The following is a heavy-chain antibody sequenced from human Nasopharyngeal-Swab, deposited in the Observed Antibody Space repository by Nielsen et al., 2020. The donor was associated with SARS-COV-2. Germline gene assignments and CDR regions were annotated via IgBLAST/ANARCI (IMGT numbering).Heavy chain of an antibody. D-gene: IGHD4-17*01. Sequence: ASVKVSCKASGYTFTGYYMHWVRQAPGQGLEWMGRINHNSGGTNYAQKFQGRVTMTRDTSISTAYMELSRLRSDDTAVYYCASYGPLYGMDVWGQGTTVTVSS. CDR3: ASYGPLYGMDV. CDR2: INHNSGGT. V-gene: IGHV1-2*06. J-gene: IGHJ6*02. CDR1: GYTFTGYY.